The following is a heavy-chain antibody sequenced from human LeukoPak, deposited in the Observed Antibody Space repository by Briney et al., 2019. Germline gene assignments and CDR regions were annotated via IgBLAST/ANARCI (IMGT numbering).Heavy chain of an antibody. CDR1: GLTFSSYA. D-gene: IGHD3-9*01. J-gene: IGHJ4*02. CDR2: ITGSGGST. CDR3: ARTAKVAGYSHYFFDF. V-gene: IGHV3-23*01. Sequence: GGSLRLSCAASGLTFSSYAMSWVRQAPGRGLEWVSVITGSGGSTYYADSVKGRFTISRDNSKNTVYLQMNSLRAEDTAVYYCARTAKVAGYSHYFFDFWGPGTLVTVSS.